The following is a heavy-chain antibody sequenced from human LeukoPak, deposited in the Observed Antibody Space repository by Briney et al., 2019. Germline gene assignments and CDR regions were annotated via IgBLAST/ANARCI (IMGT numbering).Heavy chain of an antibody. CDR1: GFTFSSYW. CDR3: ASGGWLEY. J-gene: IGHJ4*02. Sequence: GGSLRLSCAASGFTFSSYWMSWVRQAPGKGLEWVANIKQDGSGKYYVDSVKGRFTISRDNAKNSVYLQMNSLRAEDTAEYYCASGGWLEYWGQGTLVTVSS. CDR2: IKQDGSGK. V-gene: IGHV3-7*01. D-gene: IGHD3-16*01.